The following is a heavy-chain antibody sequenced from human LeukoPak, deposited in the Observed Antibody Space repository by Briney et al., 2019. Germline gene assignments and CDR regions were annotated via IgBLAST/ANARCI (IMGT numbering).Heavy chain of an antibody. CDR2: ITASGGNT. J-gene: IGHJ4*02. CDR3: AKGNGYSYGRYYLDY. V-gene: IGHV3-23*01. D-gene: IGHD5-18*01. Sequence: GGSLRLSCAASGFTFSSYAMGWVRQAPGKGLEWVSAITASGGNTYYADSVKGRFTISRDNSKDTLYLQVNSLRAEDTAVYYCAKGNGYSYGRYYLDYWGQGTLVTVSS. CDR1: GFTFSSYA.